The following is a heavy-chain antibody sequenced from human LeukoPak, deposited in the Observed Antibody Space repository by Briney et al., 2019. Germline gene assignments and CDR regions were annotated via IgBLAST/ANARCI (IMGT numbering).Heavy chain of an antibody. V-gene: IGHV4-59*01. CDR1: GGSISNYH. CDR3: ARDPNYGGNLYYFDY. J-gene: IGHJ4*02. Sequence: SETLSLTCTVSGGSISNYHWSWIRQPPGEGLEWIAYFYASGCTNYNPSLKSRVTISVDASKNQFSLKLSSVTAADTAVYYCARDPNYGGNLYYFDYWGQGTLVTVSS. D-gene: IGHD4-23*01. CDR2: FYASGCT.